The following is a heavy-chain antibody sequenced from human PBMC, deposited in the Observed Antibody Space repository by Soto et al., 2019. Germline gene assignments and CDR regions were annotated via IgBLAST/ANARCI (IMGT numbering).Heavy chain of an antibody. V-gene: IGHV1-18*01. CDR2: MSAYSGNT. D-gene: IGHD5-12*01. CDR3: ARDFNIGGMDV. J-gene: IGHJ6*02. CDR1: GYTFTSYD. Sequence: ASVKVSCKASGYTFTSYDINWVRQATGQGLEWMGWMSAYSGNTNYAQKLQGRVTMTTDTSTSTAYMELRSLRSDDTAVYYCARDFNIGGMDVWGQGTTVTVSS.